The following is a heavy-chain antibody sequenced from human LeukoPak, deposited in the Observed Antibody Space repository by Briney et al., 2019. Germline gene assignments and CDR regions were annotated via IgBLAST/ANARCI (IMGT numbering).Heavy chain of an antibody. V-gene: IGHV3-48*03. Sequence: PGGSLRLSRAASGFTFSSYEMNWVRQAPGKGLEWVSYISSSGSTIYYADSVKGRFTISRDNAKNSLCLQMNSLRAEDTAVYYCARRGDSSGYYSYYFDYWGQGTLVTVSS. J-gene: IGHJ4*02. CDR1: GFTFSSYE. D-gene: IGHD3-22*01. CDR2: ISSSGSTI. CDR3: ARRGDSSGYYSYYFDY.